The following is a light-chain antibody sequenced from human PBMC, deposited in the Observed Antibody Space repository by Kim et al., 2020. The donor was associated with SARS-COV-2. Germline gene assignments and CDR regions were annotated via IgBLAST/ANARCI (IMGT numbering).Light chain of an antibody. Sequence: EIVLTQSPATLSLSPGERATLSYRASQSVSSYLAWYQQKPGQAPRLLIYDASNRATGIPARFSGSGSGTDFTLTISSLEPEDFAVYYCQQRSNWFTFGGGTKLEIK. CDR2: DAS. V-gene: IGKV3-11*01. J-gene: IGKJ4*01. CDR1: QSVSSY. CDR3: QQRSNWFT.